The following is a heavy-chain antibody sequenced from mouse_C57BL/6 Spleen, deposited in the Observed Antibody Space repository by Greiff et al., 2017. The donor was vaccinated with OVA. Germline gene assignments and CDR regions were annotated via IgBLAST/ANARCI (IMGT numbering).Heavy chain of an antibody. Sequence: EVQVVESGGGLVKPGGSLKLSCAASGFTFSSYAMSWVRQTPEKRLEWVATISDGGSYTYYPDNVKGRFTISRDNAKNNLYLQMSHMKSEDTAMYYCARERGPSARGAMDYWGQGTSVTVSS. CDR2: ISDGGSYT. D-gene: IGHD2-10*02. J-gene: IGHJ4*01. V-gene: IGHV5-4*01. CDR3: ARERGPSARGAMDY. CDR1: GFTFSSYA.